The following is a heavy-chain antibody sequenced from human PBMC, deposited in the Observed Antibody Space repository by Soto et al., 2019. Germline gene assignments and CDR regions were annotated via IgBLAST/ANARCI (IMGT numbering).Heavy chain of an antibody. V-gene: IGHV4-59*01. CDR2: VHYSGTT. D-gene: IGHD3-10*01. J-gene: IGHJ4*02. CDR1: GGSISSYY. Sequence: SETLSLTCSVSGGSISSYYWNWIREPPGKGLEWVGYVHYSGTTSYNPSLKSRVTISLDTSKNQFSLRLSSVTAADTAVYYCASRLSGTDDWGQGTLVT. CDR3: ASRLSGTDD.